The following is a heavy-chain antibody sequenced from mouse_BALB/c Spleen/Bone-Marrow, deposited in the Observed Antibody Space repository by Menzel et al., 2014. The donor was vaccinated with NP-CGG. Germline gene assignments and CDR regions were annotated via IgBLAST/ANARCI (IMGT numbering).Heavy chain of an antibody. CDR3: ARFTTVVPFDY. V-gene: IGHV2-6-7*01. CDR2: IRGDGTT. CDR1: GFSLTAYG. J-gene: IGHJ2*01. Sequence: VQGVESGPGLVAPSQSLSITCTVSGFSLTAYGVTWVRQPPGKGLEWLGMIRGDGTTDYNSAIRSRLTISKDNAKSQVFLKMNSLQADDIARYYCARFTTVVPFDYWGQGTTLTVSS. D-gene: IGHD1-1*01.